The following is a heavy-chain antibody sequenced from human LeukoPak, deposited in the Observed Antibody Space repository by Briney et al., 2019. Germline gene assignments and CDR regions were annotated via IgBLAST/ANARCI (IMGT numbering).Heavy chain of an antibody. CDR2: INSDGSST. CDR1: GFIFSSYW. J-gene: IGHJ4*02. CDR3: ARRVVVPAAPYYFDY. V-gene: IGHV3-74*01. D-gene: IGHD2-2*01. Sequence: GGSLRLSCAASGFIFSSYWMHWVRHAPGKGLVWVSRINSDGSSTSYADSVKGRFTISRDDAKNTLYLQMNSLRAEDTAVYYCARRVVVPAAPYYFDYWGQGTLVTVSS.